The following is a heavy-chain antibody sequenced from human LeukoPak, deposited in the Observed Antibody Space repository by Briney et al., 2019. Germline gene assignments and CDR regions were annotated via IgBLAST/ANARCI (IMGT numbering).Heavy chain of an antibody. D-gene: IGHD1-26*01. V-gene: IGHV4-59*01. J-gene: IGHJ4*02. CDR2: IYYSGST. CDR3: ARTHSGSSWGYYFDY. Sequence: SETLSLTCTVSGGSISSYYWSWIRQPPGKGLEWIGYIYYSGSTNYNPSLKSRVTISVDTSKNQFSLKLSSVTAADTAVYYCARTHSGSSWGYYFDYWGQGTLVTVSS. CDR1: GGSISSYY.